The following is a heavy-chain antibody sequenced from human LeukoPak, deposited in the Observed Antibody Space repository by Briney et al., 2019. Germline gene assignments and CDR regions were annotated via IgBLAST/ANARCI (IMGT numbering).Heavy chain of an antibody. CDR2: INHSGST. Sequence: SENLSRNCAVYGWTFNGYYWSWIRQPPGQGLEWLGEINHSGSTNYNPSLKSRFTISVDTSKSQFSLKLNSMTAADTAVYYCARGAQTYYDKAPVDYWGQGTLVTVSS. V-gene: IGHV4-34*01. CDR3: ARGAQTYYDKAPVDY. CDR1: GWTFNGYY. J-gene: IGHJ4*02. D-gene: IGHD3-22*01.